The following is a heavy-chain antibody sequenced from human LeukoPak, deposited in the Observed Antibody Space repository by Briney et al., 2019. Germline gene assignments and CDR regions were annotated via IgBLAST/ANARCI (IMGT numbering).Heavy chain of an antibody. Sequence: PGGSLRLSCAASGFPFDDYGMTWVRQAPGKGLEWVSGINWNGGSTGYADSVKGRFTISRDNAKNSLYLQMNSLRAEDTALYYCASAGLTYGSGSYFIYWGQGTLVTVSS. CDR2: INWNGGST. V-gene: IGHV3-20*04. CDR3: ASAGLTYGSGSYFIY. CDR1: GFPFDDYG. D-gene: IGHD3-10*01. J-gene: IGHJ4*02.